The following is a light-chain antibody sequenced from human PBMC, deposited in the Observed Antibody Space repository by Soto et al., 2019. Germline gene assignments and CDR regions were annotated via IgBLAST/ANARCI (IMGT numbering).Light chain of an antibody. CDR2: GAS. Sequence: EIVMTQSPATLSVSPGERATLSCSTSQSVSSNLAWYHQKPGQAPRLLIYGASTRANSIQARFSGSRSVTECTLTFSSLQSEDFAVYYCQQYNNWPRTFGQGNKVEIK. J-gene: IGKJ1*01. V-gene: IGKV3-15*01. CDR1: QSVSSN. CDR3: QQYNNWPRT.